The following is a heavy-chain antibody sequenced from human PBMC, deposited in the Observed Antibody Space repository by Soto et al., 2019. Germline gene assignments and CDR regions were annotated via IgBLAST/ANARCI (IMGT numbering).Heavy chain of an antibody. CDR3: ARDRVESGYPEFLHY. Sequence: HPGGSLRLSCAASGFTVSSNYMSWVRQAPGKGLEWVSVIYSGGSTYYADSVKGRFTISRDNSKNTLYLQMNSLRAEDTAVYYCARDRVESGYPEFLHYSAQGTLVTVSS. CDR2: IYSGGST. CDR1: GFTVSSNY. V-gene: IGHV3-53*01. J-gene: IGHJ1*01. D-gene: IGHD3-22*01.